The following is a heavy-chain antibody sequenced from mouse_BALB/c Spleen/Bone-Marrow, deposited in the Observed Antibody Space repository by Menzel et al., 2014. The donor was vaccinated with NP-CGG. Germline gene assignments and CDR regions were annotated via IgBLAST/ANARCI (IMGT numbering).Heavy chain of an antibody. J-gene: IGHJ3*01. D-gene: IGHD1-1*01. Sequence: DVQLVESGGGLVKPGGSLKLSCAASGFTFSDYYMYWVRQTPEKRLEWVATISDGGSYTYYPDSVKGRFTISRDNAKNNLYLQMSSLKSGDTAMYYCVLRWFAYWGQGTLVTVSA. V-gene: IGHV5-4*02. CDR1: GFTFSDYY. CDR2: ISDGGSYT. CDR3: VLRWFAY.